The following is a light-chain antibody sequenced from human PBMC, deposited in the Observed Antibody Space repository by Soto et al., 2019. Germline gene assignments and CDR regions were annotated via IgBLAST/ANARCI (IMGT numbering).Light chain of an antibody. CDR3: QQYENYWT. J-gene: IGKJ1*01. CDR2: DAS. Sequence: DIQMTQSPPTLSASVGDRVTITCRASQPISSWLAWYHQKPGKAPKLLIYDASNLESGVPSRFSGSGSGTEFTLTISSLQPEDFGIYYCQQYENYWTSGQGTKVEIK. V-gene: IGKV1-5*01. CDR1: QPISSW.